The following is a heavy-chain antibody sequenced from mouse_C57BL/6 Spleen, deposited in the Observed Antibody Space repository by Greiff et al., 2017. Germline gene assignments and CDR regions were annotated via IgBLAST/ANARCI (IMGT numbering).Heavy chain of an antibody. V-gene: IGHV3-6*01. Sequence: ESGPGLVKPSQSLSLTCSVTGYSITSGYYWNWIRQFPGNKLEWMGYISYDGSNNYNPSLKNRISITRDTSKNQFFLKLNSVTTEDTATYYCARLVDYDAWFAYWGQGTLVTVSA. J-gene: IGHJ3*01. D-gene: IGHD2-4*01. CDR1: GYSITSGYY. CDR2: ISYDGSN. CDR3: ARLVDYDAWFAY.